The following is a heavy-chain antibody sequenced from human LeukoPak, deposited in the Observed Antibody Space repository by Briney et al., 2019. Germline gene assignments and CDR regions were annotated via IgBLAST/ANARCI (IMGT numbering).Heavy chain of an antibody. CDR1: GFTFRNYY. Sequence: QTGRSLRLSCAASGFTFRNYYMHWVRQAPGKGLEWVAVISLDGNNEYYADSVKGRFSLSRDNSMNTLYLQLNSLRTEDTAMYYCARDLSGHWTYDYWGQGTLVTVSS. CDR2: ISLDGNNE. CDR3: ARDLSGHWTYDY. V-gene: IGHV3-30-3*01. J-gene: IGHJ4*01. D-gene: IGHD1-1*01.